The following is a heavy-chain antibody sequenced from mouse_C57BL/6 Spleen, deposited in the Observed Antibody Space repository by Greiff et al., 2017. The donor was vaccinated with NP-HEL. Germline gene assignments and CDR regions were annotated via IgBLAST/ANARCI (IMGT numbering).Heavy chain of an antibody. CDR3: TRIYYEDAMDY. V-gene: IGHV5-9-1*02. CDR2: ISSGGDYI. J-gene: IGHJ4*01. CDR1: GFTFSSYA. D-gene: IGHD2-4*01. Sequence: EVQVVESGEGLVKPGGSLKLSCAASGFTFSSYAMSWVRQTPEKRLEWVAYISSGGDYIYYADTVKGRFTISRDNARNTLYLQMSSLKSEDTAMYYCTRIYYEDAMDYWGQGTSVTVSS.